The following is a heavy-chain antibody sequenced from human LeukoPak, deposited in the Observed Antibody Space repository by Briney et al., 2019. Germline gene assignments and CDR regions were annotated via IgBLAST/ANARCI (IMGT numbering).Heavy chain of an antibody. Sequence: SVKVSCKASGGTFSSYAISWVRQAPGQGLEWMGGIIPIFGTADYAQKFQGRVTITADESTSTAYMELSSLRSEDTAVYYCAREWGYDFWSGYYTNAFDIWGQGTMVTVSS. CDR3: AREWGYDFWSGYYTNAFDI. D-gene: IGHD3-3*01. V-gene: IGHV1-69*01. CDR1: GGTFSSYA. CDR2: IIPIFGTA. J-gene: IGHJ3*02.